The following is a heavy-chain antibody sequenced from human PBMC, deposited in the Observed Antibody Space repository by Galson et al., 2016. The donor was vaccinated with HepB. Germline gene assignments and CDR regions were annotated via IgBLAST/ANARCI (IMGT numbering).Heavy chain of an antibody. CDR2: IYPGDSDT. CDR3: ARQGISGSGSYQGSDY. V-gene: IGHV5-51*01. D-gene: IGHD1-26*01. Sequence: QSGADVKKPGESLKISCKASGYRFTPYWIGWVRQMPGKGLEWMGIIYPGDSDTRYSQSFQGQVTISADKSITTAYLQCSSLKASDTAMYYCARQGISGSGSYQGSDYWGQGTLVTVPS. J-gene: IGHJ4*02. CDR1: GYRFTPYW.